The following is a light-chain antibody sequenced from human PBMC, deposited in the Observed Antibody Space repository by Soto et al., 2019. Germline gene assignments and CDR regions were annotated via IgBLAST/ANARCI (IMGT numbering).Light chain of an antibody. CDR3: QQYNSYPMYT. J-gene: IGKJ2*01. CDR2: DAS. CDR1: QSISSW. V-gene: IGKV1-5*01. Sequence: DIQMTQSPSTLSASVGDRVTITCRASQSISSWLDWYQQKPGKAPKLLIYDASSLESGVPSRFSGSGSGTEFTLTISSLQRDDFATYYCQQYNSYPMYTFGQGTKLEIK.